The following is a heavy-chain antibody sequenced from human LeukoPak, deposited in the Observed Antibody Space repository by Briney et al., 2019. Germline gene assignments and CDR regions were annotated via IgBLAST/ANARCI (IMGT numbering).Heavy chain of an antibody. CDR3: AKDTAMVTYYYYYMDV. CDR2: ISYDGSNK. Sequence: GGSLRLSCAASGFTFSSYGMHWVRQAPGKGLEWVAVISYDGSNKYYADSVKGRFTISRDNSKNTLYLRMNSLRAEDTAVYYCAKDTAMVTYYYYYMDVWGKGTTVTVSS. D-gene: IGHD5-18*01. V-gene: IGHV3-30*18. CDR1: GFTFSSYG. J-gene: IGHJ6*03.